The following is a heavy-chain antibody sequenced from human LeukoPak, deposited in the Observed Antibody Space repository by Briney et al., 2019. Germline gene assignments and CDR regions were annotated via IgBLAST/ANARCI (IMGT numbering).Heavy chain of an antibody. CDR2: IYSGGST. V-gene: IGHV3-66*01. D-gene: IGHD3-16*01. CDR3: AKDFYRLGEFDAFDN. Sequence: GGSLRLSGAASGFTVSSNYMSWVRQAPGKGLEWVSIIYSGGSTYYADSVKGRFTISRDNAKNSLYLQMNSLRVEDTALYYCAKDFYRLGEFDAFDNWGQGTMVTVSS. J-gene: IGHJ3*02. CDR1: GFTVSSNY.